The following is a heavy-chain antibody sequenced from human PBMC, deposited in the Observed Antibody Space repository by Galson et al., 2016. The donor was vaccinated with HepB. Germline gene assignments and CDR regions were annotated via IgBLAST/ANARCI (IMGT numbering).Heavy chain of an antibody. J-gene: IGHJ6*02. CDR3: AKEGPGAFGEGGGMDV. CDR1: GFTFSSYG. Sequence: SLRLSCATSGFTFSSYGMHWVRQAPGKGLEWVAFISYHASNENYADSVKGRFTISRDNPKNTLQLQMISLRAEDTAVYYCAKEGPGAFGEGGGMDVWGQGTTVTVSS. CDR2: ISYHASNE. V-gene: IGHV3-30*18. D-gene: IGHD3-10*01.